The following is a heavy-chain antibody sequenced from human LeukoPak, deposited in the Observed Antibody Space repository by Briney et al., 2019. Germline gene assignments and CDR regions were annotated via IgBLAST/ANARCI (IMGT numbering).Heavy chain of an antibody. CDR1: GFTFSTYF. V-gene: IGHV3-74*01. D-gene: IGHD4-17*01. Sequence: GGSLRLSRAASGFTFSTYFMHWVRQAPGKGLVWVSRINSDGSTTSHADSVKGRFTISRDNPKNTLYLQIDSVRAEDTAVYFCARGVHYGSDYWGQGTLVTVSS. CDR2: INSDGSTT. CDR3: ARGVHYGSDY. J-gene: IGHJ4*02.